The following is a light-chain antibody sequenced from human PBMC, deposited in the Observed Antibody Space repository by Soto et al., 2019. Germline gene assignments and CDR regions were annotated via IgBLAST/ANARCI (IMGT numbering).Light chain of an antibody. CDR1: QSLANSF. CDR3: QQYGSSPRT. J-gene: IGKJ1*01. V-gene: IGKV3-20*01. CDR2: DTS. Sequence: EFVLTQSPGTLSLSPGERASLSCRASQSLANSFIAWYQQKPGQAPRLLIYDTSSRASGIPDRFSGSRSGTEFTLTISSLQSEDFAVYYCQQYGSSPRTFGQGTKVDI.